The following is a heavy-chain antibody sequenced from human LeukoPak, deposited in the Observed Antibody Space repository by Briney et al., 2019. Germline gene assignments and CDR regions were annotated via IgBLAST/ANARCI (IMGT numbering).Heavy chain of an antibody. CDR1: GGTFSSYA. J-gene: IGHJ4*02. V-gene: IGHV1-69*05. D-gene: IGHD3-9*01. Sequence: ASVKVSCKASGGTFSSYAISWVRQAPGQGLEWMGGIIPIFGTANYAQKFQGRVTITTDESTSTAYMELSSLRSEDTAVYYCAVGERYFDWLLDYWGQGTLVTVSS. CDR3: AVGERYFDWLLDY. CDR2: IIPIFGTA.